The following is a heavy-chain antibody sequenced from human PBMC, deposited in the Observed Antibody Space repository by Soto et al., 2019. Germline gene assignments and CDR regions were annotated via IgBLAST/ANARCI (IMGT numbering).Heavy chain of an antibody. J-gene: IGHJ3*02. CDR2: ISNRGDT. Sequence: VGSLRLSCTASGFIVSDTYVNWVRQAPGKGLEWVSVISNRGDTHYADSVRGRFSLSRDISDNTLHLQMNNLRVEDTAVYYCAREPRYCRGGSCSITGDAYDIWGQGTMVTVSS. CDR1: GFIVSDTY. V-gene: IGHV3-66*01. CDR3: AREPRYCRGGSCSITGDAYDI. D-gene: IGHD2-15*01.